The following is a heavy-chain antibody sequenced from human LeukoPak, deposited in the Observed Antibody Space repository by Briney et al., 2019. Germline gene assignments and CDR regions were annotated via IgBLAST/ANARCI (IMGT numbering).Heavy chain of an antibody. V-gene: IGHV1-18*01. CDR2: ISAYNGNT. Sequence: GASVKVSCKASGYTFTSYGISWVRQAPGQGLEWMGWISAYNGNTNYAQKLQGRVTMTTDTSTSTAYMELRSLRSDDTAVYYCARDGARPDSYDFWSGYYTRFDYWGQGTLVTVSS. CDR3: ARDGARPDSYDFWSGYYTRFDY. CDR1: GYTFTSYG. J-gene: IGHJ4*02. D-gene: IGHD3-3*01.